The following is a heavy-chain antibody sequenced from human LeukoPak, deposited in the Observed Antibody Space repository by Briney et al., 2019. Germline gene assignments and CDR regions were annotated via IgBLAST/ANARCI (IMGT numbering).Heavy chain of an antibody. CDR3: ARNPRDYGLLFHYYYMDV. Sequence: SETLSLTCTVSGGSISSYYWSWIRQPAGKGLEWIGRIYTSGSTNYNPSLKSRVTMSVDTSKNQFSLKLSSVTAADTAVYYCARNPRDYGLLFHYYYMDVWGKGTTVTVSS. D-gene: IGHD2-21*02. V-gene: IGHV4-4*07. CDR1: GGSISSYY. CDR2: IYTSGST. J-gene: IGHJ6*03.